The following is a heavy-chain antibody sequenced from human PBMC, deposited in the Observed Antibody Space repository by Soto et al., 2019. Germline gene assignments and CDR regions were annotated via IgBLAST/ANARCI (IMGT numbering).Heavy chain of an antibody. Sequence: GGSLRLSCAASGFTFSSYAMSWVRQAPGKGLEWVSAISGSGGSTYYADSVKGRFTISRDNSKNTLYLRMNSLRAEDTAVYYCAKGLQQWLVIVRIYFDYWGQGTLVTVSS. CDR3: AKGLQQWLVIVRIYFDY. J-gene: IGHJ4*02. CDR2: ISGSGGST. V-gene: IGHV3-23*01. D-gene: IGHD6-19*01. CDR1: GFTFSSYA.